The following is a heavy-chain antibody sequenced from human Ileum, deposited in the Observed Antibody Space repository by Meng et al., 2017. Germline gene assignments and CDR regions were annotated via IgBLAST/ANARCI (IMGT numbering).Heavy chain of an antibody. J-gene: IGHJ5*01. D-gene: IGHD2-2*01. V-gene: IGHV4-4*02. CDR3: ARVVGGPASMSGWFDP. CDR2: IYHSGSP. CDR1: GGSISSSNW. Sequence: QVQLLEPGPGLGKPSGTLSLTCAVSGGSISSSNWGTWVRQAPGKGLEWIGEIYHSGSPNYNPSLKSRVTISVDKSQNQFSLKLNSVTAADTAVYYCARVVGGPASMSGWFDPWGQGTLVTVSS.